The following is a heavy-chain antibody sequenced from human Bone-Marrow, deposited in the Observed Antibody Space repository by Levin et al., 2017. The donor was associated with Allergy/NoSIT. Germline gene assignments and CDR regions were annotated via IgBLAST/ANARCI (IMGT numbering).Heavy chain of an antibody. CDR1: GFTFSSYA. CDR3: ARDPTLWRARGNWFDA. CDR2: MSGSGYKR. J-gene: IGHJ5*02. V-gene: IGHV3-23*01. Sequence: PGGSLRLSCVGSGFTFSSYALTWVRHVAGKGPEWVSGMSGSGYKRDYADSVEGRFTISRDNSKNTLYLQMDRLRVEDTAVYYCARDPTLWRARGNWFDAWGQGALVTVSS. D-gene: IGHD2-21*01.